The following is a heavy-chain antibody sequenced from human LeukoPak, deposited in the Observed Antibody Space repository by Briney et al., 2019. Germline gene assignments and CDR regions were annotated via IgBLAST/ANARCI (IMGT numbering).Heavy chain of an antibody. V-gene: IGHV3-23*01. Sequence: GGSLRLSCAASGFTFSSYAMSWVRQAPGKGLGWVSAISGSGGSTYYADSVKGRFTISRDNSKNTLYLQMNSLRAEDTAVYYCAKVRGWNDAGEDYWGQGTLVTVSS. CDR1: GFTFSSYA. D-gene: IGHD1-1*01. J-gene: IGHJ4*02. CDR2: ISGSGGST. CDR3: AKVRGWNDAGEDY.